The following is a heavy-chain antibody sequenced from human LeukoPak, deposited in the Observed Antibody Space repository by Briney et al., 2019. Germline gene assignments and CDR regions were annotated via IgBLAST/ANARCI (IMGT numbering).Heavy chain of an antibody. Sequence: SETLSLTCTVSGGSISSSNTYWGWIRQPPGKGLEWIGTLSYSGSTYYNPSLKSRITISVDTSKSQFSLRLRSVTAADTALYYCARHIQGANVCDYWGQGTLVTVPS. D-gene: IGHD2-21*01. CDR1: GGSISSSNTY. V-gene: IGHV4-39*01. J-gene: IGHJ4*02. CDR2: LSYSGST. CDR3: ARHIQGANVCDY.